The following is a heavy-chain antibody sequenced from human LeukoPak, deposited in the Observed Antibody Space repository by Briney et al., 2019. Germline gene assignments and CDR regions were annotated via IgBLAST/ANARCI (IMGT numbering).Heavy chain of an antibody. D-gene: IGHD2-2*01. CDR2: INHSGST. CDR1: GGSFSGYY. CDR3: ARIKLGYCSSTSCYGFLYYYYYYMDV. J-gene: IGHJ6*03. Sequence: PSETLSLTCAVYGGSFSGYYWSWIRQPPGKGLEWMGEINHSGSTNYNPSLKSRVTISVDTSKNQFSLKLSSVTAADTAVYYCARIKLGYCSSTSCYGFLYYYYYYMDVWGKGTTVTVSS. V-gene: IGHV4-34*01.